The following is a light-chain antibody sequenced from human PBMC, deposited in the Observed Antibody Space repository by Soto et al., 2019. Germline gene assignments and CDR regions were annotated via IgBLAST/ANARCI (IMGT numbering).Light chain of an antibody. V-gene: IGKV3-15*01. CDR2: GAS. Sequence: EIVMTQSPATLSVSPGERATLSCRASQSVSSNLAWYQQKPGQAPRLLIYGASTRATGIPARFSGSGSGTEFTLTSSSLQSEGFAVYYCQQYNNWPLYTFGQGTKLEIK. CDR3: QQYNNWPLYT. J-gene: IGKJ2*01. CDR1: QSVSSN.